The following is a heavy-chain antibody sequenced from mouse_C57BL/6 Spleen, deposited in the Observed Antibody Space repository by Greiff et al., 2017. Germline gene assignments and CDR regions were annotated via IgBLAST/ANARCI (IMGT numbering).Heavy chain of an antibody. CDR2: LYPGDGDT. CDR1: GYAFSSSW. CDR3: AREGGIAWFAY. J-gene: IGHJ3*01. V-gene: IGHV1-82*01. Sequence: VQGVESGPELVKPGASVKISCKASGYAFSSSWMNWVKQRPGKGLEWIGRLYPGDGDTNYNGKFKGKATLTADKSSSTAYMQLSSLTSEDSAVYFCAREGGIAWFAYWGQGTLVTVSA.